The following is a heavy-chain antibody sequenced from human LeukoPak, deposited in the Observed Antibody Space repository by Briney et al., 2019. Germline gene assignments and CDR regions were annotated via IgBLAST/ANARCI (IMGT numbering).Heavy chain of an antibody. Sequence: PGGSLRLSCVASGFTFSSYAMSWVRQAPGKGLEWVSAISGSGGSTYYADSVKGRFTISRDNSKNTLYLQMNSLRAEDTAVYYCARNYDYGDYLYYYYGMDVWGQGTTVTVSS. J-gene: IGHJ6*02. V-gene: IGHV3-23*01. D-gene: IGHD4-17*01. CDR3: ARNYDYGDYLYYYYGMDV. CDR2: ISGSGGST. CDR1: GFTFSSYA.